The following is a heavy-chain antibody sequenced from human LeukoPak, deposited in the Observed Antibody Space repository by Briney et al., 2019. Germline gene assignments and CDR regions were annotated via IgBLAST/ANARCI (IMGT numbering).Heavy chain of an antibody. D-gene: IGHD3-10*01. CDR1: GGSINSGGYS. J-gene: IGHJ4*02. Sequence: PSETLSLTCAVSGGSINSGGYSWTWIRQPPGKGLEWIGYIYYSGTTYYNPSLRSRVTISIDTSKNQLSLKLSPVTAADTAVYYCARVSELPDYWGQGTLVTVSS. CDR3: ARVSELPDY. CDR2: IYYSGTT. V-gene: IGHV4-30-4*07.